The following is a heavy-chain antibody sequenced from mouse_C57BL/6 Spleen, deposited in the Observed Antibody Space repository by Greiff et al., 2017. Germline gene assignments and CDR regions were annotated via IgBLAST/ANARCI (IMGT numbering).Heavy chain of an antibody. D-gene: IGHD1-1*01. CDR2: ISSGGSYT. Sequence: EVKLLESGRDLVKPGGSLKLSCAASGFTFSSYGMSWVRQTPDKRLEWVATISSGGSYTYYPDSVKGRFTISRDNAKNTLYLQMSSLKSEDTAMYYCARQGITTVVATNGYFDVWGTGTTVTVSS. J-gene: IGHJ1*03. V-gene: IGHV5-6*01. CDR3: ARQGITTVVATNGYFDV. CDR1: GFTFSSYG.